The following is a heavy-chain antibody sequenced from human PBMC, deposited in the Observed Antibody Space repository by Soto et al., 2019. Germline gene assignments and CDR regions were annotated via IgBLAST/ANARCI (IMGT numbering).Heavy chain of an antibody. V-gene: IGHV1-69*13. CDR3: ARTYSSGPPDDAFDI. D-gene: IGHD6-19*01. CDR1: GGTFSSYA. CDR2: IIPIFGTA. J-gene: IGHJ3*02. Sequence: SVKVSCKASGGTFSSYAISWVRQAPGQGLEWMGGIIPIFGTANYAQKFQGRVTITADESTSTAYMELSSLRSEDTAVYYCARTYSSGPPDDAFDIWGQGTMVTVSS.